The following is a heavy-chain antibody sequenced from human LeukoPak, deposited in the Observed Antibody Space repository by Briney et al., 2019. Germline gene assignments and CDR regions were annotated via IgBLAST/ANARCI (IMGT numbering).Heavy chain of an antibody. CDR2: IYYSVST. J-gene: IGHJ4*02. Sequence: SETLSLTCTVSGDSISNYYWSWIRQPPGKGLEWIGYIYYSVSTNYNPSLKSRVTISVDTSENQFSLKLSSVTAADTAVYYCARSHGPYYFDYWGQGTLVTVSS. V-gene: IGHV4-59*01. CDR3: ARSHGPYYFDY. CDR1: GDSISNYY.